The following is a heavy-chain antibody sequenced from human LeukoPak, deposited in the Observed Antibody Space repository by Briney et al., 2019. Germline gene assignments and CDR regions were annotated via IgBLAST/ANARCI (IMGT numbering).Heavy chain of an antibody. Sequence: ASVNVSFTASGYTFTSYAMHWVRQAPGQRLEWMGWINAGNGNTKYSQNFQGRVTITRDASASIVYMELSSLRSEDTAVYYCARGNDPDYWGQGTLVTVSS. D-gene: IGHD3-10*01. CDR3: ARGNDPDY. J-gene: IGHJ4*01. CDR2: INAGNGNT. CDR1: GYTFTSYA. V-gene: IGHV1-3*01.